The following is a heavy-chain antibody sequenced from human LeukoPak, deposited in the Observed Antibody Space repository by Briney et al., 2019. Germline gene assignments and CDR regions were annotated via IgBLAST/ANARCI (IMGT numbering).Heavy chain of an antibody. V-gene: IGHV3-21*01. J-gene: IGHJ3*01. D-gene: IGHD6-6*01. CDR3: ARERYSRSSHDALDL. CDR2: ISSSGTDI. Sequence: GGSLRLSCAASGFTFSSHFMNWVRQAPGKGLEWVSLISSSGTDIYYADSVKGRFTISRDNAKNSLYLQMNSLSAEDTAVYYYARERYSRSSHDALDLWGQGTMVTVSS. CDR1: GFTFSSHF.